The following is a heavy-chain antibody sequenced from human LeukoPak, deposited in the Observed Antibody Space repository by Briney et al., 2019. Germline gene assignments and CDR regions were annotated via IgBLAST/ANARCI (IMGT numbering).Heavy chain of an antibody. CDR1: GFTFSSYG. CDR2: ISYDGSNK. Sequence: GRSLRLSCAASGFTFSSYGMHWVRQAPGKGLEWVAVISYDGSNKYYADSVKGRFTISRDNSKNTLYLQMNSLRAEDTAVYYCAKGRFGSYYLAFFDYWGQGTLVTVSS. D-gene: IGHD3-10*01. J-gene: IGHJ4*02. V-gene: IGHV3-30*18. CDR3: AKGRFGSYYLAFFDY.